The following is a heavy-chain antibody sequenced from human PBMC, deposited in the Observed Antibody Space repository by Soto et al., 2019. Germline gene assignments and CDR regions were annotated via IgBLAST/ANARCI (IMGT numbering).Heavy chain of an antibody. V-gene: IGHV3-11*01. J-gene: IGHJ3*02. CDR2: IRSTDSSI. Sequence: QEQLVESGGGLVKPGGSLRLSCAASGFTFSDYSMSWIRQAPGKGLEWISYIRSTDSSIFYADSVKGRFTISRDNARSSLYLQMDSLRAEDTAVYYCARRSAVTTSYSFDIWGQGTMVTASS. CDR1: GFTFSDYS. CDR3: ARRSAVTTSYSFDI. D-gene: IGHD4-17*01.